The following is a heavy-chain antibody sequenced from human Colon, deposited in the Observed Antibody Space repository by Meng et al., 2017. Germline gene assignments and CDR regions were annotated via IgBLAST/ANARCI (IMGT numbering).Heavy chain of an antibody. D-gene: IGHD2-2*01. CDR3: ARTAMLDS. CDR1: GYTCTSSD. J-gene: IGHJ5*01. CDR2: MNPNNGNT. Sequence: QVQLVKSGAEVRKRGASVKDTCKASGYTCTSSDINCVRQATGRGLEWLGWMNPNNGNTGSAQKFQGRVSMTRDTSIGTAYMELSGLTSEDTAVYYCARTAMLDSWGQGTLVTVSS. V-gene: IGHV1-8*01.